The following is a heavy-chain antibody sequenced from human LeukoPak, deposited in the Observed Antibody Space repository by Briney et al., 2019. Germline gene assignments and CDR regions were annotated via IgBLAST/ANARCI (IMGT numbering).Heavy chain of an antibody. D-gene: IGHD6-13*01. CDR3: AREGFIAAAGISYYSYGIDV. V-gene: IGHV3-48*03. J-gene: IGHJ6*02. CDR2: ISSSGGTI. CDR1: GFTFSSYE. Sequence: GGSLRLYCAASGFTFSSYEMNWVRQAPGKGLEWVSYISSSGGTIYYADSVKGRFTISRDNAKNSLYLQMNSLRAEDTAVYYCAREGFIAAAGISYYSYGIDVWGQGTTVTVSS.